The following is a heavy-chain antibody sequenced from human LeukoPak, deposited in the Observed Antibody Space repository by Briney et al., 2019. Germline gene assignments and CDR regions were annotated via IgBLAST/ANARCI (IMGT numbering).Heavy chain of an antibody. CDR2: ISYSGIT. J-gene: IGHJ4*02. D-gene: IGHD3-22*01. V-gene: IGHV4-59*08. CDR3: AIAPVLSYDSSGYPLVSC. CDR1: GGSISGYY. Sequence: SETLSLTCTVSGGSISGYYWSWIRQPPGERQEWIGYISYSGITNYNPSLKSRLTISVDTSKNQFSLKLSSVTAADTAVYYCAIAPVLSYDSSGYPLVSCWGQGTLVTV.